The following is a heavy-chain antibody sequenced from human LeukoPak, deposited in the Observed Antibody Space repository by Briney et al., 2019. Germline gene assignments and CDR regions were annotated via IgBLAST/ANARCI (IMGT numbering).Heavy chain of an antibody. V-gene: IGHV3-30*02. D-gene: IGHD6-6*01. CDR2: IQNDGNNK. J-gene: IGHJ4*02. Sequence: PGGSLRLSCAASGFTFSSNGLHWVRQAPGKGLECVAFIQNDGNNKKYADSVKGRFTISRDNSKNTLYLQMNSLRAEDTAVYYCARDWGTSSLYLVNWGQGTLVTVSS. CDR3: ARDWGTSSLYLVN. CDR1: GFTFSSNG.